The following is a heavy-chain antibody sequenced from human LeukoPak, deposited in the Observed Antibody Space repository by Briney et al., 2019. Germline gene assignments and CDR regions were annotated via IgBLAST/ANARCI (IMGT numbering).Heavy chain of an antibody. Sequence: PGGSLRLSCAASGFTFTRYWMHWVRQAPGKGLGWVSRINTDGSSTAYADSVKGRFTISRDNAKNTVYLQMNGLRAEDTAVYYCARVQNEWQLLPGFDYWGQGTLVTVSS. V-gene: IGHV3-74*01. CDR1: GFTFTRYW. CDR2: INTDGSST. D-gene: IGHD1-26*01. CDR3: ARVQNEWQLLPGFDY. J-gene: IGHJ4*02.